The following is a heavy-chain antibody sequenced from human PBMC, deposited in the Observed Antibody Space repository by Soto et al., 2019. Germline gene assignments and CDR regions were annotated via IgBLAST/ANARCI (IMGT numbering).Heavy chain of an antibody. Sequence: SMKVSLKASGGTFSSYAISWVRQAPGQGLDWMGGIIPIFGTANYAQKFQGRVTITADESTSTAYMELSSLRSEDTAVYYCARGDMECSSSSVDYWGEGTLVTVST. CDR3: ARGDMECSSSSVDY. CDR1: GGTFSSYA. V-gene: IGHV1-69*13. J-gene: IGHJ4*02. CDR2: IIPIFGTA. D-gene: IGHD6-6*01.